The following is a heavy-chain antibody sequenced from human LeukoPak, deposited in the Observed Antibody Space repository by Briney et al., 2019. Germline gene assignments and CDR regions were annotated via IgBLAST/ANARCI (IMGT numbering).Heavy chain of an antibody. CDR3: ARVNDILTGYPVDYFDY. V-gene: IGHV3-21*01. CDR1: GFTFNSYS. CDR2: ISSSSSYI. Sequence: GGSLRLSCAASGFTFNSYSMNWVRQAPGKGLEWVSSISSSSSYIYYADSVKGRFTISRDNAKNSLYLQMNSLRAEDTAVYYCARVNDILTGYPVDYFDYWGQGTLVTVSS. J-gene: IGHJ4*02. D-gene: IGHD3-9*01.